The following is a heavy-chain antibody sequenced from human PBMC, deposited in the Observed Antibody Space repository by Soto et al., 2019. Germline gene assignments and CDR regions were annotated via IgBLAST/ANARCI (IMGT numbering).Heavy chain of an antibody. CDR1: GGSISSYY. D-gene: IGHD3-10*01. CDR3: ARSSEKGVDYYGSGNHFDY. CDR2: IYTSGST. V-gene: IGHV4-4*07. J-gene: IGHJ4*02. Sequence: KPSETLSLTCTVSGGSISSYYWSWIRQPAGKGLEWIGRIYTSGSTNYNPSLKSRVTMSVDTSKNQFSLKLSSVTAADTAVYYCARSSEKGVDYYGSGNHFDYWGQGTLVTVSS.